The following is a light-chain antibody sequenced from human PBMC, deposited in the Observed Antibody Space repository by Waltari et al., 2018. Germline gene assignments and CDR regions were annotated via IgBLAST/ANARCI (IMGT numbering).Light chain of an antibody. CDR3: TSYTSFRTVI. V-gene: IGLV2-14*03. Sequence: QSALTQPASVSGSPGQSITISCTGTSSDVGGYDYVSWYQQHPGKAPKLIIYDVTRWAPGLFTRFSGSKSGNTASLTISGLQAEDEADYYCTSYTSFRTVIFGGGTKVTVL. CDR2: DVT. CDR1: SSDVGGYDY. J-gene: IGLJ2*01.